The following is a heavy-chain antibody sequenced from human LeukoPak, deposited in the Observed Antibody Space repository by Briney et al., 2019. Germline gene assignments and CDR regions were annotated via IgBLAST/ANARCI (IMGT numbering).Heavy chain of an antibody. Sequence: SQTLSLTCTVSGGSISSGDYYWSWIRQPPGKGLEWIGEINHSGSTDYNPSLKSRVTISVDTSKNQFSLKLSSVTAADTAVYYCARDQGLGRYAFDIWGQGTMVTVSS. CDR2: INHSGST. CDR1: GGSISSGDYY. J-gene: IGHJ3*02. D-gene: IGHD7-27*01. V-gene: IGHV4-30-4*01. CDR3: ARDQGLGRYAFDI.